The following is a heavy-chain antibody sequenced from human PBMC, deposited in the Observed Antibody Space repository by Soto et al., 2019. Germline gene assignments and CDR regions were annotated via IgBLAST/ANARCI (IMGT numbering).Heavy chain of an antibody. Sequence: SETLSLTCTVSGGSISSYYRSWIRQPPGKGLEWIGYIYYSGTTNYSPSLKSRVTISIDTSKNQFSLKLSSVTAADTAVYYCARGGTPIDYWGQGTLVTVSS. CDR3: ARGGTPIDY. V-gene: IGHV4-59*12. CDR2: IYYSGTT. CDR1: GGSISSYY. D-gene: IGHD3-16*01. J-gene: IGHJ4*02.